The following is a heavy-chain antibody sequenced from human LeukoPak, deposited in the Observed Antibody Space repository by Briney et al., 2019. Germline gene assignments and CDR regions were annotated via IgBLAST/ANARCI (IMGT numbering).Heavy chain of an antibody. Sequence: PGGSLRLSCAASGFIFSSYGMHWVRQAPGKGLKWVAIIWYDGSDKYYADSVKGRFTISRDNSKNTLYLQMNSLRAEDTAVYYCATATRDGSDYWGQGTLITVSS. V-gene: IGHV3-33*01. CDR2: IWYDGSDK. J-gene: IGHJ4*02. D-gene: IGHD2-15*01. CDR3: ATATRDGSDY. CDR1: GFIFSSYG.